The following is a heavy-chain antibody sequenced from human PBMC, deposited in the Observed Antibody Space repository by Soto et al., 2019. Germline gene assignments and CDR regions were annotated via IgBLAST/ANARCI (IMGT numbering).Heavy chain of an antibody. J-gene: IGHJ4*02. Sequence: SETRSVSYAGYAGFFRRYYWRWFRLLPGKGLEWIGEINHSGSTNYNPSLKSRVTISVDTSKNQFSLKLSSVTAADTAVYYCARGRYQYVWGTKIYRFEYCGQ. D-gene: IGHD3-16*01. CDR1: AGFFRRYY. CDR2: INHSGST. CDR3: ARGRYQYVWGTKIYRFEY. V-gene: IGHV4-34*01.